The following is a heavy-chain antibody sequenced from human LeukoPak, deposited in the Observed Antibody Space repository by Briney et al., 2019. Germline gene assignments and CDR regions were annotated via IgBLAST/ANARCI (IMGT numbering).Heavy chain of an antibody. V-gene: IGHV4-34*01. CDR1: VGSFSGYY. J-gene: IGHJ5*02. CDR2: IHHSGST. D-gene: IGHD1-26*01. Sequence: SETLSLTCAVYVGSFSGYYWSWIRQPPGKGLEWIGEIHHSGSTNYNPSLKSRVTISVDTSKNQFSLKLSSVTAADTAVYYCARVHSGSYYWWFDPWGQGTLVTVSS. CDR3: ARVHSGSYYWWFDP.